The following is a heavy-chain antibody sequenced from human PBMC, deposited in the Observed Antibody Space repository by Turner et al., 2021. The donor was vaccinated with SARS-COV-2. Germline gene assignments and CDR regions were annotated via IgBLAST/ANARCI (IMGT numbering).Heavy chain of an antibody. Sequence: EVHLVESGGGLVKPGGSLRLSCAASGFTFSSYSMNWVRQAPGKGLEWVSSISSTSSFIYYADSVKGRFTISRDNAKNSLYLQMNSLRAEDTAVYYCARAEEHSREWLVPKIPFDIWGQGTMVTVSS. CDR3: ARAEEHSREWLVPKIPFDI. J-gene: IGHJ3*02. CDR2: ISSTSSFI. D-gene: IGHD6-19*01. V-gene: IGHV3-21*01. CDR1: GFTFSSYS.